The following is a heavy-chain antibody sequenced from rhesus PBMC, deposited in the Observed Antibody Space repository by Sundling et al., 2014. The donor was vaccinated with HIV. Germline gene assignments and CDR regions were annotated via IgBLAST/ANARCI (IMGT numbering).Heavy chain of an antibody. CDR3: AIGSGYVTWGIDS. V-gene: IGHV4S2*01. D-gene: IGHD1-38*01. J-gene: IGHJ4*01. Sequence: QVQLQGSGPGLVKPSETLPLTCAVSGVSITSNYWRWIRQAPGKGLEWIGRIYGGDGSTDYKSSLKSRVTISIDTSKKQFSLKLSSVTAADTAVYYCAIGSGYVTWGIDSWGQGVLVTVSS. CDR1: GVSITSNY. CDR2: IYGGDGST.